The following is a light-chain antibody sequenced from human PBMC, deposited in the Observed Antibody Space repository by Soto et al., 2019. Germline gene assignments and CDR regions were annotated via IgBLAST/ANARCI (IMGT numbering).Light chain of an antibody. J-gene: IGKJ4*01. CDR2: LGS. CDR3: MQALQTPH. Sequence: DIVMTQSPLSLPVTPGEPASISCKSSQSLLQSNGYNYLDWYLQKPGQSPQLLIYLGSNRASGVPDRFSASGSGTDFTLKISRVEAEDVGVYYCMQALQTPHFGGGTKVEI. V-gene: IGKV2-28*01. CDR1: QSLLQSNGYNY.